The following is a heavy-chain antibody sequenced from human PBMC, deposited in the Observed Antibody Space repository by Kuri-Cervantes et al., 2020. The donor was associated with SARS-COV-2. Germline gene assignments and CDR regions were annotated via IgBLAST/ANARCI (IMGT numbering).Heavy chain of an antibody. V-gene: IGHV3-33*01. CDR1: GFTFSSYG. D-gene: IGHD1-26*01. CDR2: IWYDGSNK. J-gene: IGHJ4*02. CDR3: ARSPGKWEVSYFDN. Sequence: GESLKISCAASGFTFSSYGMHWVRQAPGKGLEWVAVIWYDGSNKYYANSVKGRFTISRDNSKNTQHLQMNSLRAEDTAVYYCARSPGKWEVSYFDNWGQGTLVTVSS.